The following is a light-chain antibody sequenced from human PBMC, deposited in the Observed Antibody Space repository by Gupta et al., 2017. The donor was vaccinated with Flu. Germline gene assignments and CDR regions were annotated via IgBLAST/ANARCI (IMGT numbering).Light chain of an antibody. CDR3: SSYTNANTVVV. Sequence: QSALTQPAPVSWSPGKSIATPSTGTSSDIGGYDYVSWYQQHPGNAPKLMLFEVSRRPAGISDRFSGSRSGNTASLTISGLLAEDEAFYFCSSYTNANTVVVFGGGTKVTVL. V-gene: IGLV2-14*01. J-gene: IGLJ2*01. CDR2: EVS. CDR1: SSDIGGYDY.